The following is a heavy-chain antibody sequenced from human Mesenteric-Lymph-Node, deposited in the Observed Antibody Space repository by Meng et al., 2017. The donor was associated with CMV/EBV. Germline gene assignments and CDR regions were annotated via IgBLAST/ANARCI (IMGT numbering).Heavy chain of an antibody. J-gene: IGHJ4*02. CDR1: SFRNYY. D-gene: IGHD3-9*01. CDR2: IKHSGST. Sequence: SFRNYYWTWIRQPPGTGLEWIGDIKHSGSTNYNPSLKSRVTISVDTSKNQFFLRLSSVTAADTAVYYCARGPTLNYDILTGYYYFDYWGQGTLVTVSS. CDR3: ARGPTLNYDILTGYYYFDY. V-gene: IGHV4-34*01.